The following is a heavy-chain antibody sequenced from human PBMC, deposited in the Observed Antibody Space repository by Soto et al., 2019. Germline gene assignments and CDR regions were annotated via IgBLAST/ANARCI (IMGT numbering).Heavy chain of an antibody. J-gene: IGHJ4*01. V-gene: IGHV1-3*01. CDR2: INAGNGNT. CDR3: ARDPGYSHGYN. CDR1: GYTLTSSA. Sequence: ATAKVPCKAYGYTLTSSAIHWVRQAPGQRLEWMGWINAGNGNTKYSQKFQGRVTITRDTSASTAYMELSSLRSEDTAVYYCARDPGYSHGYNWGQ. D-gene: IGHD5-18*01.